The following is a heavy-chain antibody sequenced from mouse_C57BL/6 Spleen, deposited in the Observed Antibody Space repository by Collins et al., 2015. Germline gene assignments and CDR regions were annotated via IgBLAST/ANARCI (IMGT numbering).Heavy chain of an antibody. CDR2: INTYSGVP. V-gene: IGHV9-3*01. CDR1: GYTFTTYG. CDR3: ARESTFAY. D-gene: IGHD5-1*01. J-gene: IGHJ3*01. Sequence: QIQLVQSGPELKKPGETVKISCKASGYTFTTYGMSWVKQAPGKGLKWMGWINTYSGVPTYADDFKGRFAFSLETSASTAYLQINNLKNEDTATYFCARESTFAYWGQGTLVTVSA.